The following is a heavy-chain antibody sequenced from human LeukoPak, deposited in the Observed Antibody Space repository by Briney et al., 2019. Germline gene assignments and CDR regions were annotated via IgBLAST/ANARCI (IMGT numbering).Heavy chain of an antibody. Sequence: GGSLRLSCAASGFTVSSNYMSWVRQAPGKGLEWVSAIYSGGSTYYADSVKGRFTISRDNSKNTLYLQMNSLRAEDTAVYYCARALPLPIYVWGSYRSSTSWGQGTLVTVSS. J-gene: IGHJ4*02. CDR1: GFTVSSNY. V-gene: IGHV3-53*01. CDR3: ARALPLPIYVWGSYRSSTS. CDR2: IYSGGST. D-gene: IGHD3-16*02.